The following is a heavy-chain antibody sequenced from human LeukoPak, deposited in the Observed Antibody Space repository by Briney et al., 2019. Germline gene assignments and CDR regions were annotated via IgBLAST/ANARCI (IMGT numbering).Heavy chain of an antibody. CDR3: ARADTTHPCYFDY. V-gene: IGHV3-21*01. CDR1: GFTFSSYC. CDR2: ISSSSSYI. D-gene: IGHD5-18*01. Sequence: PGGSLRLSCAASGFTFSSYCMSWVRQAPGKGLEWVSSISSSSSYIYYADSVKGRFTISRDNAKNSLYLQVNSMRAEDTAVYYCARADTTHPCYFDYWGQGNLVTVSS. J-gene: IGHJ4*02.